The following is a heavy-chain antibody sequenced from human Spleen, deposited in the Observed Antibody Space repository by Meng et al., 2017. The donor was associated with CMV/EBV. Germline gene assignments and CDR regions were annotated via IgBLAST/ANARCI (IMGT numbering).Heavy chain of an antibody. CDR1: GFTFSSYD. D-gene: IGHD3-16*01. CDR2: IRNDPSNT. Sequence: GESLKISCAASGFTFSSYDMHWVRQAPGKGLEWVASIRNDPSNTHYVESVKGRFTISRDNSKNTLYLQMNSLRAEDTAVYYCAKDGVYHLGGPPTSRGRMPNWFDPWGQGTLVTVSS. V-gene: IGHV3-30*02. CDR3: AKDGVYHLGGPPTSRGRMPNWFDP. J-gene: IGHJ5*02.